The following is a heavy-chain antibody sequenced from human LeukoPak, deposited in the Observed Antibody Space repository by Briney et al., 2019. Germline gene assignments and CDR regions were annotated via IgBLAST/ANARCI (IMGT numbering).Heavy chain of an antibody. D-gene: IGHD6-19*01. J-gene: IGHJ4*02. CDR3: ARDKGIAVAAVDY. V-gene: IGHV3-21*01. CDR1: GFTFSTYS. CDR2: ISSSGTYI. Sequence: TGGSLRLSCAGSGFTFSTYSMNWVRQAPGKGLEWVSSISSSGTYIYYADSMQGRFTISRDDAKNSVYLQMNSLRAEDTAVYYCARDKGIAVAAVDYWGQGTLVTVSS.